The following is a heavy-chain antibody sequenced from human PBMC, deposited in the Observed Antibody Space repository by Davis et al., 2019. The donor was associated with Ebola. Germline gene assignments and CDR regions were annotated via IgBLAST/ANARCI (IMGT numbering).Heavy chain of an antibody. J-gene: IGHJ6*02. Sequence: GESLKISCKASGYRFSNYWIGWVRQMPGRGLEWMGIIYPGNSDTRYSPSFQGQVTISADKSIITAYLQWSSLKASDTAIYYCASTAVAGTFEYYGMDVWGQGTTVTVSS. CDR2: IYPGNSDT. D-gene: IGHD6-19*01. CDR1: GYRFSNYW. CDR3: ASTAVAGTFEYYGMDV. V-gene: IGHV5-51*01.